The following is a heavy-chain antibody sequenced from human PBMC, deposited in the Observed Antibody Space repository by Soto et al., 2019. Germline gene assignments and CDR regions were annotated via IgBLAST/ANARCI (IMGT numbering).Heavy chain of an antibody. CDR1: EFTFSDYD. V-gene: IGHV3-23*01. Sequence: EEQLLESGGGLVQRGGSLRLSCAASEFTFSDYDMSWVRRAPGKGLEWVSAVGGSGRSTYYADSVKGRFTISRDNSRNTLYLQMNSLRVEDTAVYYCAKDPPWTVGPLAMDVWGQGTTVTVSS. CDR2: VGGSGRST. D-gene: IGHD3-10*01. J-gene: IGHJ6*02. CDR3: AKDPPWTVGPLAMDV.